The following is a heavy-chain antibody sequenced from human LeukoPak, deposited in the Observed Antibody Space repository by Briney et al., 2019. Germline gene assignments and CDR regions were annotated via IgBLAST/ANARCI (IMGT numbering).Heavy chain of an antibody. J-gene: IGHJ5*02. CDR3: FRRYSSSSFNWFET. D-gene: IGHD6-6*01. CDR2: INHSGST. CDR1: GGSFSWYY. Sequence: PSETLSLTCAANGGSFSWYYWSWIRQPPGKGLDGVGEINHSGSTNYNPSLLSRGTISVVPTKNQFSLMLSYVTPAGPASGCFFRRYSSSSFNWFETCGQGNLVTASS. V-gene: IGHV4-34*01.